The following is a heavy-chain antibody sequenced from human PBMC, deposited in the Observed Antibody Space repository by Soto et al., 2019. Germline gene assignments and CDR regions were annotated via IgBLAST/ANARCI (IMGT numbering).Heavy chain of an antibody. D-gene: IGHD3-22*01. CDR2: INPNSGGT. J-gene: IGHJ4*02. CDR1: GYTFTGYY. V-gene: IGHV1-2*04. Sequence: QVQPVQSGAEVKKPGASVKVSCKASGYTFTGYYMHWVRQAPGQGLEWMGWINPNSGGTNYAQKIQGWVTMTSDTSISTAYMELSRLRSDDTAVYYCARANYYDSSGYPSFDYWGQGTLVTVSS. CDR3: ARANYYDSSGYPSFDY.